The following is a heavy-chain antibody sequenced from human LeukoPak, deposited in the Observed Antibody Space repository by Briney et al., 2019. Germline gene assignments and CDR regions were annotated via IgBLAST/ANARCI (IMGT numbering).Heavy chain of an antibody. CDR2: INHSGRT. V-gene: IGHV4-34*01. D-gene: IGHD2-8*02. CDR1: GGSFSDYY. Sequence: SETLSLTCAVYGGSFSDYYWAWIRQPPGKGLEWIGEINHSGRTKYNPSLKSRVTISVDTSKSQFSLDLKSVTAADTAVYYCARGRGVVYRDWFDHWGQGTLVTVSS. J-gene: IGHJ5*02. CDR3: ARGRGVVYRDWFDH.